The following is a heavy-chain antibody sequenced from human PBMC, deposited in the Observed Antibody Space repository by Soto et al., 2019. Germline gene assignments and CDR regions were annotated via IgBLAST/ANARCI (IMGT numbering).Heavy chain of an antibody. J-gene: IGHJ4*02. CDR1: GYTFTSYA. V-gene: IGHV1-3*01. CDR3: ARGGRDDFWSAAGGLGDY. Sequence: QVQLVQSGAEVKKPGASVKVSCKASGYTFTSYAMHWVRQAPGQRLEWMGWINAGNGNTKCSQKFQGRVTITRDTSASTAYMELSSLRSEDTAVYYCARGGRDDFWSAAGGLGDYWGQGTLVTVSS. CDR2: INAGNGNT. D-gene: IGHD3-3*01.